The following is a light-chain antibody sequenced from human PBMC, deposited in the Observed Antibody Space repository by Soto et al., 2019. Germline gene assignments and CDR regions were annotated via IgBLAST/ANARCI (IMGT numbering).Light chain of an antibody. CDR1: QSMNTY. J-gene: IGKJ1*01. V-gene: IGKV1-39*01. Sequence: IRVTQSASSVSASVGDRVTISCRASQSMNTYLNWYQQHPGKATNALIXEASNMXXGVPSRFSGSGSGTDFTLTISVLQPDDSATYYSHQTHSPPDTFGHGTKVDI. CDR2: EAS. CDR3: HQTHSPPDT.